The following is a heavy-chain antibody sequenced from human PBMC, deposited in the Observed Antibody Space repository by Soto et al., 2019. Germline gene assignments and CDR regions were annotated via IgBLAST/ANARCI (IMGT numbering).Heavy chain of an antibody. D-gene: IGHD2-2*01. CDR2: ISAYNGNT. J-gene: IGHJ3*02. Sequence: ASVKVSCKASGYTFTSYGISWVRQAPGQGLEWMGWISAYNGNTNYAQKLQGRVTMTTDTSTSTAYMELRSPRSDDTAVYYCARSAVVRSPDDAFDIWGQGTMVTVSS. CDR1: GYTFTSYG. CDR3: ARSAVVRSPDDAFDI. V-gene: IGHV1-18*04.